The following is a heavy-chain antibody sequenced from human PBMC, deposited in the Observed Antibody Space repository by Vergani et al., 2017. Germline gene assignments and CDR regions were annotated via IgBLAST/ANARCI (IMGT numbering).Heavy chain of an antibody. J-gene: IGHJ3*02. V-gene: IGHV4-34*01. Sequence: QVQLQQWGAGLLKTSETLSLTCAVYGGSFSGYYWSWIRQPPGKGLEWIGEINHSGSTNYNPSLKSRVTISVDTSKNQFSLKLSSVTAADTAVYYCARSWSSSSAFDIWGQGTMVTVSS. CDR3: ARSWSSSSAFDI. CDR2: INHSGST. CDR1: GGSFSGYY. D-gene: IGHD6-6*01.